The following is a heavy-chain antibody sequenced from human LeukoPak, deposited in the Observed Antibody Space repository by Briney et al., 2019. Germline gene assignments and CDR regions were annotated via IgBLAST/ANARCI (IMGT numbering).Heavy chain of an antibody. Sequence: AGGSLRLSCAASGFTFSSYSMNWVRQAPGKGLEWVSYISSSSGNIYYADSVKGRFTISRDNSKNTLYLQMNSLRAEDTAVYYCAKVIIPECGGDCYPYYFDYWGQGTLVTVSS. D-gene: IGHD2-21*02. J-gene: IGHJ4*02. V-gene: IGHV3-48*01. CDR1: GFTFSSYS. CDR2: ISSSSGNI. CDR3: AKVIIPECGGDCYPYYFDY.